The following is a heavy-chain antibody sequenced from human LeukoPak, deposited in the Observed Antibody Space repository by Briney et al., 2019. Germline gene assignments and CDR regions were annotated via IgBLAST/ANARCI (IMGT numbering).Heavy chain of an antibody. D-gene: IGHD2-15*01. V-gene: IGHV3-7*01. Sequence: GGSLRLSCAASGFTFSSYAMSWVRQAPGKGLEWVANIDPDGSQQYYVDSVKGRFTISKDNAKNSLYLQMNSLRAEDTAVYYCARDGGRREEYWGQGALVTVSS. CDR2: IDPDGSQQ. CDR1: GFTFSSYA. J-gene: IGHJ4*02. CDR3: ARDGGRREEY.